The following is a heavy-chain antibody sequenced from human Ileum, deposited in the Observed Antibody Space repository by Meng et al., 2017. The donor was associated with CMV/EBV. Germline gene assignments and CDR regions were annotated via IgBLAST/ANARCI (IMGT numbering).Heavy chain of an antibody. CDR3: ARAYSSPWYTSNWGFDY. Sequence: QVHIQHWGAGLLMPLETLSLSCALYSGSVRDASWTRIRQSPGRGLEWIGEIIHSGSTNYNPSLESRVTISVDTSKNQLSLKLSSVTAADTAVYYCARAYSSPWYTSNWGFDYWGQGALVTVSS. CDR1: SGSVRDAS. D-gene: IGHD6-19*01. J-gene: IGHJ4*02. V-gene: IGHV4-34*02. CDR2: IIHSGST.